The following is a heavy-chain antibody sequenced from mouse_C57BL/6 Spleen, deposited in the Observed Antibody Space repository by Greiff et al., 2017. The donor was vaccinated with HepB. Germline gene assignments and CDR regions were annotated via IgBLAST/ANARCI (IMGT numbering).Heavy chain of an antibody. V-gene: IGHV1-22*01. D-gene: IGHD1-1*01. CDR2: INPNNGGT. CDR3: ARTVALNFDY. CDR1: GYTFTDYN. Sequence: EVQLQESGPELVKPGASVKMSCKASGYTFTDYNMHWVKQSHGKSLEWIGYINPNNGGTSYNQKFKGKATLTVNKSSSTAYMELRSLTSEDSAVYYCARTVALNFDYWGQGTTLTVSS. J-gene: IGHJ2*01.